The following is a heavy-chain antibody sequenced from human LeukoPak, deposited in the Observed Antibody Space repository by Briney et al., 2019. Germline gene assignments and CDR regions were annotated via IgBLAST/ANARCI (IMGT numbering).Heavy chain of an antibody. V-gene: IGHV1-2*02. CDR1: GSTFTGYY. D-gene: IGHD6-25*01. CDR2: INPNSGGT. Sequence: WASVKVSCKASGSTFTGYYMHWVRQAPGQGLEWMGWINPNSGGTKYAQKLQGRVTMTRDTSISTVYMEVSRLRSNDTAVYYCARSHSWGYVDPGWGQGTLVTASS. CDR3: ARSHSWGYVDPG. J-gene: IGHJ4*02.